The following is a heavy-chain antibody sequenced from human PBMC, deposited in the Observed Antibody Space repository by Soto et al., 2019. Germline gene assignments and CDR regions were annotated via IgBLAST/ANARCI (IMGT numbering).Heavy chain of an antibody. CDR3: ARRPDLTDQIWYFDL. D-gene: IGHD7-27*01. J-gene: IGHJ2*01. V-gene: IGHV1-69*13. CDR1: GGTFSSYA. Sequence: ASVKVSCKASGGTFSSYAISWVRQAPGQGLEWMGGIIPIFGTANYAQKFQGRVTITADESTSTAYMELSSLRSEDTAVYYCARRPDLTDQIWYFDLWGRGTLVTVSS. CDR2: IIPIFGTA.